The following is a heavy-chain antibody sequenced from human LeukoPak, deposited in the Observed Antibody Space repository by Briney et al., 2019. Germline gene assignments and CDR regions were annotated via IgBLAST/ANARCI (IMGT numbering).Heavy chain of an antibody. CDR3: ARLGALHDSFDV. V-gene: IGHV4-59*12. CDR1: GDSIRSYY. D-gene: IGHD3-16*01. CDR2: IHYSGST. Sequence: SETLSLTCTVSGDSIRSYYWSWIRQPPGKGLEWIGNIHYSGSTKYNPSLKSRVTISVDTSKNQFSLRVTSLTAADTAVYYCARLGALHDSFDVWGQGTLVTVSS. J-gene: IGHJ3*01.